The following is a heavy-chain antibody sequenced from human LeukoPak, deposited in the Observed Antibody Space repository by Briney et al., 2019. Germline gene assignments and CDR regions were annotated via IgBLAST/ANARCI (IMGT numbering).Heavy chain of an antibody. J-gene: IGHJ4*02. CDR2: IYHSGST. CDR3: ASYGSGSYRPIVDY. Sequence: TTSETLSLTCTVSGYSISSDYYWGWIRQPPGKGLEWIGSIYHSGSTYYNPSLKSRVTISVDTSKNQLSLKLSSVTAADTAVYYCASYGSGSYRPIVDYWGQGTLVTVSS. CDR1: GYSISSDYY. V-gene: IGHV4-38-2*02. D-gene: IGHD3-16*02.